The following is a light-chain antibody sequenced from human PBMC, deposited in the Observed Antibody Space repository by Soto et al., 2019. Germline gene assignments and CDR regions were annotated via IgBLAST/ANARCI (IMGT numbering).Light chain of an antibody. CDR1: EGISNY. Sequence: DLQMTQSPSSLSASVGDRVTITCRASEGISNYLAWYQQKPGKVPKLLIYAASTLQSGVPSRFSGSGSGTDFTLTISSPQPEDAATYYCQKYNSAPRTFGQGTKVEIK. CDR2: AAS. J-gene: IGKJ1*01. CDR3: QKYNSAPRT. V-gene: IGKV1-27*01.